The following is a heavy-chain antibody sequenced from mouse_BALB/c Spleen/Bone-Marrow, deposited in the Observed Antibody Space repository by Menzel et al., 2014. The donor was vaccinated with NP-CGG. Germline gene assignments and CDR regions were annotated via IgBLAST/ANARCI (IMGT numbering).Heavy chain of an antibody. J-gene: IGHJ4*01. CDR2: ILPGSGST. V-gene: IGHV1-9*01. CDR1: GYTFSSYW. D-gene: IGHD2-3*01. Sequence: VQLQESGAELMKPGASVKISCKATGYTFSSYWIEWVKQRPGHGLEWIGEILPGSGSTNYNEKFKGKATFTADTSSNTAYMQLSSLTSEDSAVYYCARSDGYYYAMDYWGQGTSATVSS. CDR3: ARSDGYYYAMDY.